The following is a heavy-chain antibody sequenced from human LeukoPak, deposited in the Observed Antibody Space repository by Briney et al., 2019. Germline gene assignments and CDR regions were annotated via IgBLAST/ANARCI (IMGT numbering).Heavy chain of an antibody. CDR3: AKDQRQYGGSPFDY. V-gene: IGHV3-30*18. Sequence: PGGSLRLSCAASGFTFSSYGMHWVRQAPGKGLEWVAVISYDGSNKYYADSVKGRFTISRDNSKNTLYLRMNSLRAEDTAVYYCAKDQRQYGGSPFDYWGQGTLVAVSS. CDR2: ISYDGSNK. CDR1: GFTFSSYG. D-gene: IGHD5-12*01. J-gene: IGHJ4*02.